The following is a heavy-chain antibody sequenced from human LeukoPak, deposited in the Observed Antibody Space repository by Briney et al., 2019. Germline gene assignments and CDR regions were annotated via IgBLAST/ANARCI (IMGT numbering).Heavy chain of an antibody. CDR3: GRDTAAFDI. V-gene: IGHV3-30-3*01. CDR2: ISYDGSKT. Sequence: CLRLSRAASGFTLSIYAMHWGREAPGRGGGWVADISYDGSKTHYADSLKGRFTISRDNPKNTLNLQMDSLRVEDTAVYSCGRDTAAFDIWGQGTMVTVSS. CDR1: GFTLSIYA. J-gene: IGHJ3*02.